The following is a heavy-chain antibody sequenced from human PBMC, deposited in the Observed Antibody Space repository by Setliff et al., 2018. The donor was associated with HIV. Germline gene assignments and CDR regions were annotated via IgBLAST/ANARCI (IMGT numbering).Heavy chain of an antibody. CDR2: IYSIENT. D-gene: IGHD6-6*01. CDR1: GGSFSSGNYY. J-gene: IGHJ1*01. CDR3: ARGSPASIAARPWYFQH. Sequence: SETLSLTCTVSGGSFSSGNYYWSWIRQPAGKGLEWIGHIYSIENTNYNPSLKSRVTISVDTSKNQFSLKLSSVTAADTAVYYCARGSPASIAARPWYFQHWGQGTLVTVSS. V-gene: IGHV4-61*09.